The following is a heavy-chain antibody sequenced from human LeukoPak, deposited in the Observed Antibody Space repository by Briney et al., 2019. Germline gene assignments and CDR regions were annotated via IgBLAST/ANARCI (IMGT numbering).Heavy chain of an antibody. D-gene: IGHD6-13*01. CDR2: ISGYNGNT. V-gene: IGHV1-18*01. CDR1: GYTFTSYG. Sequence: ASVKVSCKASGYTFTSYGVIWVRQAPGQGLEWMGWISGYNGNTNYAQKLQDRVTMTVDTSTSTAYMELRSLRSDDTAVYYCARAIGSSRWCFDLWGRGTLATVSS. J-gene: IGHJ2*01. CDR3: ARAIGSSRWCFDL.